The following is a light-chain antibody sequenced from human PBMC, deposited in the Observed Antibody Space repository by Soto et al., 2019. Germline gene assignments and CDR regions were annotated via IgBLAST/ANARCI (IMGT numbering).Light chain of an antibody. CDR3: RSFDSSNSVL. CDR1: SGSIASNY. Sequence: NFMLTQPHSVSESPGKTVTISCTHTSGSIASNYVQWYQQRPGSAPTTVIYEDDQRPSGVPDRFSGSIDASSDSASLTISGLKTEDEAVYYCRSFDSSNSVLFGGGTKLTVL. J-gene: IGLJ2*01. CDR2: EDD. V-gene: IGLV6-57*04.